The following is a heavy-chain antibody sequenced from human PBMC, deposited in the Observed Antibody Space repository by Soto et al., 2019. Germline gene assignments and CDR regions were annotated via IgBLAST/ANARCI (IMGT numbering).Heavy chain of an antibody. CDR1: GFTFSSYS. J-gene: IGHJ3*02. CDR2: ISSSSSYI. CDR3: AIVCSSGPEPNAFDI. D-gene: IGHD3-22*01. Sequence: GGSLRLSCAASGFTFSSYSMNWVRQAPGKGLEWVSSISSSSSYIYYADSVKGRFTISRDNAKNSLYLQMNSLRAEDTAAYYCAIVCSSGPEPNAFDIWGQGTMATVSS. V-gene: IGHV3-21*01.